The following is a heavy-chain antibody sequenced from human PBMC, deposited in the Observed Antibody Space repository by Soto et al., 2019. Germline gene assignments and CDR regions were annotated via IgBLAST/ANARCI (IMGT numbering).Heavy chain of an antibody. Sequence: PGGSLRLSRAASGFIFSIHSMNWVRQAPGKGLEWVSYISSSSSYIYYADSVKGRFTISRDNAKNSLYLQMNSLRAEDTAVYFCARPSPSQSGYYFDYWGQGTLVTVSS. D-gene: IGHD5-12*01. V-gene: IGHV3-21*01. CDR2: ISSSSSYI. CDR1: GFIFSIHS. J-gene: IGHJ4*02. CDR3: ARPSPSQSGYYFDY.